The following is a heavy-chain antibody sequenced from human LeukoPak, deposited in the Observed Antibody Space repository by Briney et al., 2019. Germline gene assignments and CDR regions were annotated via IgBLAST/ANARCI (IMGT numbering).Heavy chain of an antibody. V-gene: IGHV4-39*01. CDR3: ARLQTHYDFWSGYYNFDY. J-gene: IGHJ4*02. CDR2: IYYSGST. D-gene: IGHD3-3*01. CDR1: GGSISSGDYY. Sequence: SETLSLTCTVSGGSISSGDYYWSWIRQPPGKGLEWIGSIYYSGSTYYNPSLKSRVTISVDTSKNQFSLKLSSVTAADTAVYYCARLQTHYDFWSGYYNFDYWGQGTLVTVSS.